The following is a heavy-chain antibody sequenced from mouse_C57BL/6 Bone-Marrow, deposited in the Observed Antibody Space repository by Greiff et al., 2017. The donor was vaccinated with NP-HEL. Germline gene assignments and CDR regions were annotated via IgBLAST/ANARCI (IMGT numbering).Heavy chain of an antibody. CDR1: GYTFTNYW. J-gene: IGHJ4*01. D-gene: IGHD2-2*01. CDR2: IYPGGGYT. V-gene: IGHV1-63*01. Sequence: VQRVESGAELVRPGTSVKMSCKASGYTFTNYWIGWAKQRPGHGLEWIGDIYPGGGYTNYNGKFKGKATLTADKSSSTAYMQLSSLTSEDSAVYFCARSLYGYYYAMDYWGQGTSVTVSS. CDR3: ARSLYGYYYAMDY.